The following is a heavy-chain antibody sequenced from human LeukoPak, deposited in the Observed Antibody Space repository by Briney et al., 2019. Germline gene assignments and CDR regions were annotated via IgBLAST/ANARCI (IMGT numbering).Heavy chain of an antibody. V-gene: IGHV3-48*03. CDR1: GFTFSGYE. Sequence: QPGGSLRLSCGASGFTFSGYEMNWVRQAPGKGLEWVSYISSSGSTIYYADSVKGRFTISRDNAKNSPYLQMNSLRAEDTAIYYCARGEVGSGWYVVYYWGQGTLVTVSS. CDR3: ARGEVGSGWYVVYY. CDR2: ISSSGSTI. J-gene: IGHJ4*02. D-gene: IGHD6-19*01.